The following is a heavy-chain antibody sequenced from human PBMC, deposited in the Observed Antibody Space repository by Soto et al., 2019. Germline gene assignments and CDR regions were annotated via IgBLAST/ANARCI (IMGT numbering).Heavy chain of an antibody. Sequence: SETLSLTCTVSGGSISSYYWSWIRQPPGKGLEWIGYIYYSGSTNYNPSLKSRVTISVDTSKNQFSLKLSSVTAADTAVYYCASSFDYGDYAGYFQHWGQGTLVTVSS. J-gene: IGHJ1*01. CDR2: IYYSGST. V-gene: IGHV4-59*01. D-gene: IGHD4-17*01. CDR1: GGSISSYY. CDR3: ASSFDYGDYAGYFQH.